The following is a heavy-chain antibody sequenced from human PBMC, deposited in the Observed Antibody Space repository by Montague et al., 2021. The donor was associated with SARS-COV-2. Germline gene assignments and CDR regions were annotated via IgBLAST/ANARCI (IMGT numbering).Heavy chain of an antibody. Sequence: SETLSLTCVVSGDSISTDNWWTWVRLPPGRGLLWTGYISYSGSTNYNPSLKSRVTISVDTSKNHFTLRLSSVTAADTAVYYCANFRRTQLLSGTLYYGMDVWGQGTTVTVSS. D-gene: IGHD2-2*01. J-gene: IGHJ6*02. CDR1: GDSISTDNW. CDR2: ISYSGST. V-gene: IGHV4-61*03. CDR3: ANFRRTQLLSGTLYYGMDV.